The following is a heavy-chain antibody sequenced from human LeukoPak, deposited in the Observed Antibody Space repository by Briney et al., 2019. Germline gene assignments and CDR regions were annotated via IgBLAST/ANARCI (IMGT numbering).Heavy chain of an antibody. V-gene: IGHV4-4*09. CDR3: ARTPYFGVVIYFDY. Sequence: PSETLSLTCTVSGGSISSYYWSWIRQPPGKGLEWSGYIYTSGSTNYNPSLKSRVTISVDTSKNQFSLKLSSVTAADTAVYYCARTPYFGVVIYFDYWGQGTLVTVSS. J-gene: IGHJ4*02. CDR2: IYTSGST. CDR1: GGSISSYY. D-gene: IGHD3-3*01.